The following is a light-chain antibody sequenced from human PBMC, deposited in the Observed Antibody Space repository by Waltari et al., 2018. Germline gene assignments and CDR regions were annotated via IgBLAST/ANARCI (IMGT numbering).Light chain of an antibody. V-gene: IGKV3-15*01. CDR2: GAS. CDR3: QQYENSRYT. J-gene: IGKJ2*01. CDR1: QSVSGN. Sequence: IVMTQSPATLSVSPRERVTLSCRASQSVSGNLAWYQQKPGQAPRLLMYGASTRAAGVPTRFSGSGSGTEFTVTISSLQSEDFAVYYCQQYENSRYTFGQGTKLEIK.